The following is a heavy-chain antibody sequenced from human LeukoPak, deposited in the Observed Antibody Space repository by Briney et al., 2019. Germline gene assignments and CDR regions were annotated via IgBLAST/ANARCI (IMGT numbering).Heavy chain of an antibody. V-gene: IGHV1-18*01. D-gene: IGHD3-10*01. J-gene: IGHJ5*02. CDR2: ISAYNGNT. Sequence: GASVKVSCKASGYTFTSYGISWVRQAPGQGLEWMGWISAYNGNTNYAQKLQGRVTMTTDTSTSTAYMELRSLRSDDTAVYYCARPLLWFGSSTGGGNNWFDPWGQGTLVTVSS. CDR1: GYTFTSYG. CDR3: ARPLLWFGSSTGGGNNWFDP.